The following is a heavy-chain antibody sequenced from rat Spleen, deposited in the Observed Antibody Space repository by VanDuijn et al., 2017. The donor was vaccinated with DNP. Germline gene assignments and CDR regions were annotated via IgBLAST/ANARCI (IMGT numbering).Heavy chain of an antibody. J-gene: IGHJ2*01. CDR2: ISNTGDST. Sequence: EVQLVESGGGLVQPGGSLTLSCAASGFTFSSFPMACVRQAPTKGLDWVATISNTGDSTYYRDSVRGRFTISRDNGESSLYLQMNSLWSEDTATYYCTRGSSLPGYLDYWGQGVLVTVSS. CDR3: TRGSSLPGYLDY. D-gene: IGHD1-4*01. CDR1: GFTFSSFP. V-gene: IGHV5-46*01.